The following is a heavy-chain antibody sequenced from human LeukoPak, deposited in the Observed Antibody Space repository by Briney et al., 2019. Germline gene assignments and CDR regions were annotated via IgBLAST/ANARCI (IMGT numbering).Heavy chain of an antibody. V-gene: IGHV4-39*01. CDR2: IYYSGST. D-gene: IGHD3-3*01. J-gene: IGHJ4*02. Sequence: SETLSLTCTVSGGSISSSSYYWGWIRQPPGKGLEWIRSIYYSGSTYYNPSLKSRVTISVDTSKNQFSLKLSSVTAADTAVYYCARHTIFGVVTANSWGQGTLVTVSS. CDR1: GGSISSSSYY. CDR3: ARHTIFGVVTANS.